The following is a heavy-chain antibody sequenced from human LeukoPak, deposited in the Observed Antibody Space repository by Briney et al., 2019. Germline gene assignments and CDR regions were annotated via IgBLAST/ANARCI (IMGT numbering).Heavy chain of an antibody. Sequence: PGGSLRLSCAASGLTFSTYWMHWVRQAPGKGLAWVARINPDGSIRTYANSVQGRVTISRDTAEDTLFLQMNSLRAEDTAVYYCAREARVGGALQYWGQGTPVTVSS. D-gene: IGHD1-26*01. CDR1: GLTFSTYW. J-gene: IGHJ4*02. V-gene: IGHV3-74*03. CDR3: AREARVGGALQY. CDR2: INPDGSIR.